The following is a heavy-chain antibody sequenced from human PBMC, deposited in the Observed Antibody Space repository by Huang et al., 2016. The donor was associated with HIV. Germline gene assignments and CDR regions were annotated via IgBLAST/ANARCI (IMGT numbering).Heavy chain of an antibody. V-gene: IGHV4-59*11. CDR3: ARSSLEYYFDSSGLGAFDI. CDR2: IDYSGSA. CDR1: GGSINNHY. Sequence: VQLQESGPGLVKPSETLSLTCSVSGGSINNHYWSWIRQPPGKGLEWIGSIDYSGSANYNPSLKSRVTISLDTSKNQFSLKLSSVTAADMAVYYCARSSLEYYFDSSGLGAFDIWGQGTMVTVSS. D-gene: IGHD3-22*01. J-gene: IGHJ3*02.